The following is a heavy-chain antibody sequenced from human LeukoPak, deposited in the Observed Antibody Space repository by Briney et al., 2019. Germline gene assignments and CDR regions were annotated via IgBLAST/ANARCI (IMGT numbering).Heavy chain of an antibody. CDR3: ASTSSSWYAYFQH. J-gene: IGHJ1*01. Sequence: SETLSLTCTVSGGSISSYYWSWIRQPPGKGLEWIGYIYYSGSNNYNPSLKSRVTISVDTSKNQFSLKLSSVTAADAAVYYCASTSSSWYAYFQHWGQGTLVTVSS. CDR2: IYYSGSN. D-gene: IGHD6-13*01. CDR1: GGSISSYY. V-gene: IGHV4-59*08.